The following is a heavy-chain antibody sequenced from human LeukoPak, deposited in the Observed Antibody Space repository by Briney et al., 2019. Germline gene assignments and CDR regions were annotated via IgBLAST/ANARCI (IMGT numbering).Heavy chain of an antibody. Sequence: PSETLSLTCTVSGGSISSYYWSWIRQPPGKGLEWIGYISYSGSTNYNPSLKSRVTISVDTSKNQFSLKLSSVTAADTAVYYCARETYYYDSSGYQYNWFDPWGQGTLVTVSS. CDR1: GGSISSYY. V-gene: IGHV4-59*01. D-gene: IGHD3-22*01. CDR3: ARETYYYDSSGYQYNWFDP. J-gene: IGHJ5*02. CDR2: ISYSGST.